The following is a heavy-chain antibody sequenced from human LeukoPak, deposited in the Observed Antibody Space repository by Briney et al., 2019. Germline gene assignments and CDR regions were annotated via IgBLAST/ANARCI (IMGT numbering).Heavy chain of an antibody. J-gene: IGHJ4*02. D-gene: IGHD2-15*01. CDR3: VREYCSGGACYNDY. CDR1: EFTVRSYH. Sequence: PGGSLRLSCAASEFTVRSYHMSWVRQAPGKGLEWVSVIDSGGSTYYADSVKGRFTISRGNAKNSLYLQMNSLRAEDTAVYYCVREYCSGGACYNDYWGQGTLVTVSS. CDR2: IDSGGST. V-gene: IGHV3-66*01.